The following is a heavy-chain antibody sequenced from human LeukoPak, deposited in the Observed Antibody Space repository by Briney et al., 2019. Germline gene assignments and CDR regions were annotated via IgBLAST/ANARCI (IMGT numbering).Heavy chain of an antibody. CDR1: GGSISSYY. J-gene: IGHJ4*02. CDR3: AKDREYQLLTGFDC. CDR2: ISWNSGSI. D-gene: IGHD2-2*01. Sequence: LSLTCTVSGGSISSYYWSWIRQPPGKGLEWVSGISWNSGSIGYADSVKGRFTISRDNAKNSLYLQMNSLRAEDTALYYCAKDREYQLLTGFDCWGQGTLVTVSS. V-gene: IGHV3-9*01.